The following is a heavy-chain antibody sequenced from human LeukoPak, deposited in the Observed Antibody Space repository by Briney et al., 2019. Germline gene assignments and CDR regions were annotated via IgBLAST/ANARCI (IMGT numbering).Heavy chain of an antibody. D-gene: IGHD2-15*01. CDR3: ARALGYCSGGSCYSDY. CDR2: ISSSSYI. J-gene: IGHJ4*02. V-gene: IGHV3-21*01. Sequence: PGGSLRLSCAASGFTFSSYSMNWVRQAPGKGLEWVSSISSSSYIYYADSVKGRFTISRDNAKNSLYLQMNSLRAEDTAVYYCARALGYCSGGSCYSDYWGQGTLVTVSS. CDR1: GFTFSSYS.